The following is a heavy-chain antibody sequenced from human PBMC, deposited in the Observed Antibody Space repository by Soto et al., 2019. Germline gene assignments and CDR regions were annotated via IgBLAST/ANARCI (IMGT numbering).Heavy chain of an antibody. CDR1: GFTFSSYS. Sequence: EVQLVESGGGLVKPGGSLRLSCAASGFTFSSYSMNWVRQAPGKGLEWVSDISSSSSYIYYADSVKGRFTISRDNAKNSLYLQMNSLRAEDTAVYYCARGRGAAGTDSVQYYGMDVWGQGTTVTVSS. CDR2: ISSSSSYI. D-gene: IGHD6-13*01. V-gene: IGHV3-21*01. J-gene: IGHJ6*02. CDR3: ARGRGAAGTDSVQYYGMDV.